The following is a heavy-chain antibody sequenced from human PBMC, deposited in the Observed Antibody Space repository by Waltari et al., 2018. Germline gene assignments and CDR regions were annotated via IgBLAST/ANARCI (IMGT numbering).Heavy chain of an antibody. D-gene: IGHD2-8*02. CDR1: GGSISSYY. Sequence: QVQLQESGPGLVKPSETLSLTCTVSGGSISSYYWSWIRQPAGKGLEWIGRIYTSGSTNYNPSRKSRVTMSVDTSKNQFSLKLSSVTAADTAVYYCARVGGVTPDYYYYGMDVWGQGTTVTVSS. J-gene: IGHJ6*02. CDR3: ARVGGVTPDYYYYGMDV. V-gene: IGHV4-4*07. CDR2: IYTSGST.